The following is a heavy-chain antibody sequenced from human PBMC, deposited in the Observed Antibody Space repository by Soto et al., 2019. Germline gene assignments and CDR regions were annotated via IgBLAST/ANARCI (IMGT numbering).Heavy chain of an antibody. D-gene: IGHD3-16*01. J-gene: IGHJ4*02. CDR1: GYTFNNYI. CDR3: AREMITATFFDY. CDR2: INGFNGDT. V-gene: IGHV1-18*01. Sequence: QVQLVQSGAEVKKPGASVKVSCKASGYTFNNYIITWVRQAPGHGLEWMGWINGFNGDTKYAQKLQGRVTMTADTSTSTAYMELRSLRSDDTGLYYCAREMITATFFDYWGQGTLVTVSS.